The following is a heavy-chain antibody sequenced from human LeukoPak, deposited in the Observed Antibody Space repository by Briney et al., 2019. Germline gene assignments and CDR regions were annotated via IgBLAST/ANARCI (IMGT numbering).Heavy chain of an antibody. V-gene: IGHV3-33*01. CDR1: GFTFSSYG. CDR2: IWYDGSNK. J-gene: IGHJ4*02. CDR3: TRGGGGDPVDY. Sequence: GGSLRLSCAASGFTFSSYGMHWVCQAPGKRLKWVAVIWYDGSNKYYADSVKGRFTISRDNSKNTLYLQMNSLRAEDTAVYYCTRGGGGDPVDYWGQGALVTVSS. D-gene: IGHD3-16*01.